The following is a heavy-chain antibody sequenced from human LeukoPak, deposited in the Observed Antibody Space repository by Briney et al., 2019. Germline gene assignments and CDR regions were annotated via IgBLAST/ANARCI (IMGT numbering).Heavy chain of an antibody. D-gene: IGHD3-10*01. CDR1: GGSISSYY. CDR2: IYYSGST. CDR3: ASIYGSGNLFDY. Sequence: SETLSLTCTVSGGSISSYYWSWIRQPPGKGLEWIGYIYYSGSTNYNPSLKSRVTISVDTSKNQFSLKLSSVTAADTAVYYCASIYGSGNLFDYWGQGTLVTVSS. J-gene: IGHJ4*02. V-gene: IGHV4-59*01.